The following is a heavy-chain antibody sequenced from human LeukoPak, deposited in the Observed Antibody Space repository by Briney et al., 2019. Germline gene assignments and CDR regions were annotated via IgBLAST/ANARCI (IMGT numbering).Heavy chain of an antibody. CDR2: IWNDGSNK. Sequence: PGRSLRLSCAASGFTFSTYGMHWVRQAPGKGLEWVAVIWNDGSNKYYADSVKGRFTISRDNSKNTLYLQMNSLRAEDTAVYYCARASGAFDYWGQGTLATVSS. CDR3: ARASGAFDY. V-gene: IGHV3-33*01. J-gene: IGHJ4*02. CDR1: GFTFSTYG.